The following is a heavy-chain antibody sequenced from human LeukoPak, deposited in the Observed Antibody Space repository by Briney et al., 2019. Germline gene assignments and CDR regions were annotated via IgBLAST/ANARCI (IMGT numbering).Heavy chain of an antibody. Sequence: GGSLRLSCTGSGFTFSNYRMNWVRQAPGKGLEWISYSNAAGSPVSYAESVQGRFTISRDNAKNSLYLEMNSLRDDDTAVYYCARDRSLSVAGTFDYWGQGSLVTVSS. CDR1: GFTFSNYR. V-gene: IGHV3-48*02. CDR3: ARDRSLSVAGTFDY. D-gene: IGHD6-19*01. CDR2: SNAAGSPV. J-gene: IGHJ4*02.